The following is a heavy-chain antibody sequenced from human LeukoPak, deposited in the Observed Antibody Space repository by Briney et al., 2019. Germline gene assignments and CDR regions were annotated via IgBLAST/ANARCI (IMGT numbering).Heavy chain of an antibody. V-gene: IGHV1-24*01. CDR2: FDPEDGET. CDR1: GYTLTELS. J-gene: IGHJ5*02. Sequence: ASVKVSCKVSGYTLTELSMHWVRQAPGKGLEWMGGFDPEDGETIYAQKFQGRVTMTEDTSTDAAYMELSSLRSEDTAVYYCATSTTTPGDWFDPWGQGTLVTVSS. CDR3: ATSTTTPGDWFDP. D-gene: IGHD5/OR15-5a*01.